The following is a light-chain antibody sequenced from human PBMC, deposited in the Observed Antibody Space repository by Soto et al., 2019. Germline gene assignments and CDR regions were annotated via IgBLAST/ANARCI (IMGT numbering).Light chain of an antibody. Sequence: QSLLTQPSSLSGSPGQSITISCTGTSSDVGGYNYVSWYQQHPGKAPKLMIYEVSNRPSGVSNRFSGSKSGNTASLTISGLQAEDEADYYCSSYTSSSTLFGTGTKVTVL. CDR2: EVS. CDR1: SSDVGGYNY. V-gene: IGLV2-14*01. J-gene: IGLJ1*01. CDR3: SSYTSSSTL.